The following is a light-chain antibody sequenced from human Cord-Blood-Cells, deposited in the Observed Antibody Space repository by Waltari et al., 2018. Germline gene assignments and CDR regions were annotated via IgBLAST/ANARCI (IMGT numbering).Light chain of an antibody. J-gene: IGLJ3*02. CDR2: EGS. CDR3: CSYAGSSTFEV. Sequence: QSALTPPPSVSGSPGQSIPTSRPGPSSDVGSYNPVSWYQQHPGKAPKLMMYEGSKRPSGVSNRFSGSKSGNTASLTISGLQAEDEADYYCCSYAGSSTFEVFGGGTKLTVL. V-gene: IGLV2-23*03. CDR1: SSDVGSYNP.